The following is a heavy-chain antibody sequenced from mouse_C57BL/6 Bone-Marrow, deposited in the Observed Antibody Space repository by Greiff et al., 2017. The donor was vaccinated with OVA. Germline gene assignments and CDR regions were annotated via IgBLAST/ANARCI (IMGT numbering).Heavy chain of an antibody. Sequence: QVQLQQPGAELVMPGASVKLSCKASGYTITSYWMHWVKQRPGQGLEWIGEIDPSDSYTNYNQKFKGKSTLTVDKSSSTAYMQLSGLTSESSAVYYCVCVFITTVVAPRFDYWGKGTTVTVSS. D-gene: IGHD1-1*01. CDR2: IDPSDSYT. CDR1: GYTITSYW. V-gene: IGHV1-69*01. CDR3: VCVFITTVVAPRFDY. J-gene: IGHJ1*03.